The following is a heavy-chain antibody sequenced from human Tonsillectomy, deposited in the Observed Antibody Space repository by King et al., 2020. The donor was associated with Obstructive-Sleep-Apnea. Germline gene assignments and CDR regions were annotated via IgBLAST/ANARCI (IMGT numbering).Heavy chain of an antibody. Sequence: VQLVESGGGLVQPGGSLRLSCAASGFTFSSYAMSWVRQAPGKGLGWVSVITGSGGSTHYSDSVKGRFTISRANSKNTLYLQMNSLRAEDTAVYYCANLMIRGDNSMDVWRQGTTVTVSS. V-gene: IGHV3-23*04. D-gene: IGHD3-10*01. CDR2: ITGSGGST. J-gene: IGHJ6*02. CDR1: GFTFSSYA. CDR3: ANLMIRGDNSMDV.